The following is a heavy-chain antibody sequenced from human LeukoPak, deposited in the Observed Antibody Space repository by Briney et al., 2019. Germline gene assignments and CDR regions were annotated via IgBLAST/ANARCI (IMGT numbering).Heavy chain of an antibody. Sequence: GASVKVSCKASGYSFTNYAVNWVRQAPGQGLEWMGWINTNTGNPTYAQAFTGRSVFALDTSVSTAYLQISSLKAEDTAVYYCARDQSLGGGPFDYWGQGTLVTVSS. CDR3: ARDQSLGGGPFDY. D-gene: IGHD2-15*01. V-gene: IGHV7-4-1*02. CDR1: GYSFTNYA. CDR2: INTNTGNP. J-gene: IGHJ4*02.